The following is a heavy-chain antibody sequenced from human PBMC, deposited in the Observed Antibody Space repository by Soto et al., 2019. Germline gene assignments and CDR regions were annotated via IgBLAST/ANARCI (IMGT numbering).Heavy chain of an antibody. J-gene: IGHJ6*02. CDR3: AREVVVVITTPYYYYGMDV. Sequence: SETLSLTCTVSGGSISSGGYYWSWIRQHPGKGLEWIAHIHHSGSTNYNPSLRSRVTISVDTSNNHFSLKLNSVTAADTAVYYCAREVVVVITTPYYYYGMDVWGQGTKVTAP. V-gene: IGHV4-31*03. CDR2: IHHSGST. D-gene: IGHD3-22*01. CDR1: GGSISSGGYY.